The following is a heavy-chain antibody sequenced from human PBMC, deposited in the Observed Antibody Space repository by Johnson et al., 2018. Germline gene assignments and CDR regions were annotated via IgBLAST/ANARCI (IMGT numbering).Heavy chain of an antibody. CDR1: GGTFSSYA. CDR3: ARDLSTSGYRYGNDAFDI. J-gene: IGHJ3*02. D-gene: IGHD5-18*01. Sequence: QVQLVQSGAEVKKPGSSVKVSCKASGGTFSSYAISWVRQAPGQGLEWMGGIIPIFGTANYAQKFQGRVTITADESTSTAYMELSSLRSEDTAVYYCARDLSTSGYRYGNDAFDIWGQGTMVTVSS. CDR2: IIPIFGTA. V-gene: IGHV1-69*12.